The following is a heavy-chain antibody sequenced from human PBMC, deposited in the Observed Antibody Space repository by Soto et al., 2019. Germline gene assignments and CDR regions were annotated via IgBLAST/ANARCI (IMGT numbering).Heavy chain of an antibody. V-gene: IGHV3-23*01. Sequence: PGGSLRLSCAASGFTFSGYAMSWVRQAPGKGLEWVSAISGSGGSTYYADSVKGRFTISRDNSKNTLYLQMNSLRAEDTAVYYCAKDYSGSYYYDYWGQGTLVTVSS. D-gene: IGHD1-26*01. CDR2: ISGSGGST. CDR3: AKDYSGSYYYDY. J-gene: IGHJ4*02. CDR1: GFTFSGYA.